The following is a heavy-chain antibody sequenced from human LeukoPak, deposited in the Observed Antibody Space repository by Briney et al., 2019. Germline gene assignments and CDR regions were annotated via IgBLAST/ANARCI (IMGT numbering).Heavy chain of an antibody. Sequence: ASVKVSCKVSGYTLTELSMHWVRQAPGKGLEWMGGFYPEDGETIYAQKFQGRVTMTEDTSTDTAYMELSSLRSEDTAVYYCATMALYSSSWYPPFFDYWGQGTLVTVSS. V-gene: IGHV1-24*01. D-gene: IGHD6-13*01. CDR3: ATMALYSSSWYPPFFDY. CDR2: FYPEDGET. CDR1: GYTLTELS. J-gene: IGHJ4*02.